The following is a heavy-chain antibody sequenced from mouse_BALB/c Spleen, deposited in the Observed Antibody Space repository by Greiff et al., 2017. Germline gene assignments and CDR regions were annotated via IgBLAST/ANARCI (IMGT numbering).Heavy chain of an antibody. CDR1: DSEVFPIAY. Sequence: QVHVKQSGSELRSPGSSVKLSCKDFDSEVFPIAYMSWVMQKPGHGFEWIGDILPSIGRTIYGEKFEDKATLDADTVSNTAYLELNSLTSEDSAIYDCARPDYGYDGGFAYWGQGTLVTVSA. J-gene: IGHJ3*01. CDR3: ARPDYGYDGGFAY. V-gene: IGHV15-2*02. CDR2: ILPSIGRT. D-gene: IGHD2-2*01.